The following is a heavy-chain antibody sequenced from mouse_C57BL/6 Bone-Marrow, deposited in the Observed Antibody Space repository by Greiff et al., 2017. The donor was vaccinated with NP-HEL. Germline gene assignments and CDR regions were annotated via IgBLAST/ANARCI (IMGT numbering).Heavy chain of an antibody. D-gene: IGHD4-1*02. V-gene: IGHV7-1*01. J-gene: IGHJ4*01. Sequence: EVQVVESGGGLVQSGRSLRLSCATSGFTFSDFYMEWVRQAPGKGLEWIAASRNKANDYTTEYSASVKGRFIVSRDTSQSILYLQMNALRAEDTAIYYCARATTGEDAMDYWGQGTSVTVSS. CDR1: GFTFSDFY. CDR3: ARATTGEDAMDY. CDR2: SRNKANDYTT.